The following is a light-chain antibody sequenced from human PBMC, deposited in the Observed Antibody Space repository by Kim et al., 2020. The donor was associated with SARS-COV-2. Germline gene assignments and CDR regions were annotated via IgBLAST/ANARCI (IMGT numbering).Light chain of an antibody. CDR1: QSIGTW. CDR2: KTS. CDR3: QQYDSSPDT. J-gene: IGKJ2*01. Sequence: DIQMTQSPSTLSASVGDRVTITCQASQSIGTWLAWYQQKPGKAPKLLIYKTSRLESGVPSRFSGSGSGTEFTLTISSLQPDDFAAYYCQQYDSSPDTFGQGTKLEI. V-gene: IGKV1-5*03.